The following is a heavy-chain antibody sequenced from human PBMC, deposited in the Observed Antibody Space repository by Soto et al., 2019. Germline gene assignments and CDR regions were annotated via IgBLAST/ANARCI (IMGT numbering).Heavy chain of an antibody. Sequence: PGGSLRLSCAASGFTFSSYAMHWVRQAPGKGLEWVAVISYDGSNKYYADSVKGRFTISRDNSKNTLYLQMNSLRAEDTAVYYWAGVYGDDASFFDNWGQGTLVSVSS. CDR2: ISYDGSNK. CDR1: GFTFSSYA. D-gene: IGHD4-17*01. V-gene: IGHV3-30-3*01. CDR3: AGVYGDDASFFDN. J-gene: IGHJ4*02.